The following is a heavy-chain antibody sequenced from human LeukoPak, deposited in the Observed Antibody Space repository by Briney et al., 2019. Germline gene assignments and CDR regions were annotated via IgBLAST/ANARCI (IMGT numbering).Heavy chain of an antibody. CDR1: GGTFSSYA. CDR3: ARGMITFGGVIVHYYFDY. CDR2: IIPIFGTA. V-gene: IGHV1-69*01. Sequence: SVKVSCKGSGGTFSSYAISWVRQAPGQGLEWMGGIIPIFGTANYAQKFQGRVTITADESTSTAYMELSSLRSEDTAVYYCARGMITFGGVIVHYYFDYWGQGTLVTVSS. D-gene: IGHD3-16*02. J-gene: IGHJ4*02.